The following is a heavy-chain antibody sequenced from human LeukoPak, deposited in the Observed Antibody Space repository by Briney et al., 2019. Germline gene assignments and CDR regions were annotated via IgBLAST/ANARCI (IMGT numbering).Heavy chain of an antibody. V-gene: IGHV4-39*07. J-gene: IGHJ2*01. D-gene: IGHD4-23*01. CDR2: IYYSGST. Sequence: SETLSLTCTLSGGSISSSSYYWGWIRQPPGKGLEWIGRIYYSGSTYYNPSLKSRVTISVDTSKNQFSLKLSSVTAADTAVYYCAREGGDYGGNSQFWYFDLWGRGTLVTVSS. CDR1: GGSISSSSYY. CDR3: AREGGDYGGNSQFWYFDL.